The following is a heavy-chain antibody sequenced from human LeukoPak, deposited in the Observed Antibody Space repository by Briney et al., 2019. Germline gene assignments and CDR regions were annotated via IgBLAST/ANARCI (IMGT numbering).Heavy chain of an antibody. D-gene: IGHD3-3*01. CDR2: IRYDGSNK. V-gene: IGHV3-30*02. CDR3: AKDLNDFWSGYSYGNNWSDP. J-gene: IGHJ5*02. Sequence: PGGSLRLSCAASGFTFSSYGMHWVRQAPGKGLEGVAFIRYDGSNKYYADSVKGRFTISRDNSKNTLYLQMNSLRAEDTAVYYCAKDLNDFWSGYSYGNNWSDPWGQGTLVTVSS. CDR1: GFTFSSYG.